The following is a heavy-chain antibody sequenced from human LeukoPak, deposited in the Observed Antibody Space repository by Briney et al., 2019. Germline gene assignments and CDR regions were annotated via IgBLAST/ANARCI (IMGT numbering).Heavy chain of an antibody. CDR3: ARALGRSGSYEWNSYYGTDV. CDR2: ISYDGSNK. J-gene: IGHJ6*02. D-gene: IGHD1-26*01. CDR1: GFTFSSYA. Sequence: PGGSLRLSCAASGFTFSSYAMHWVRQAPGKGLEWVAVISYDGSNKYYADSVKGRFTISRDNSKNTLYLQMNSLRAEDTAVYYCARALGRSGSYEWNSYYGTDVWGQGTTVIVS. V-gene: IGHV3-30-3*01.